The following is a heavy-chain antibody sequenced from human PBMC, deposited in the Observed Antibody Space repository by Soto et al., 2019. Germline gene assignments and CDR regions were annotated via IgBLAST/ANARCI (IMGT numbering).Heavy chain of an antibody. CDR2: SYYSGST. D-gene: IGHD2-2*01. CDR1: GGSGSSGSYY. Sequence: PSETLSLTCNVSGGSGSSGSYYWSWIRQPPGKGLEWMGYSYYSGSTNYNPSLKSRVTISVDTSKNQSSLKLSSVTAAVTSVYYCARLGRYQLPSNTWFAPWGQGTPAPVSS. V-gene: IGHV4-61*01. CDR3: ARLGRYQLPSNTWFAP. J-gene: IGHJ5*02.